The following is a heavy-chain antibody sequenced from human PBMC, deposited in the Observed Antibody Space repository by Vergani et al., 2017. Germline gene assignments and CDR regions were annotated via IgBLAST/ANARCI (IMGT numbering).Heavy chain of an antibody. CDR2: INPNSGGT. CDR1: GYTFTGYY. J-gene: IGHJ5*02. Sequence: QVQLVQSGAEVKKPGASVKVSCKASGYTFTGYYMHWVRQAPGQGLEWMGWINPNSGGTNYAQKFQGRVTMTRDTSISTAYMELSRLRSDDTAVYYCARELPRHPSGSGSYYKGGRFDPWGQGTLVTVSS. D-gene: IGHD3-10*01. V-gene: IGHV1-2*02. CDR3: ARELPRHPSGSGSYYKGGRFDP.